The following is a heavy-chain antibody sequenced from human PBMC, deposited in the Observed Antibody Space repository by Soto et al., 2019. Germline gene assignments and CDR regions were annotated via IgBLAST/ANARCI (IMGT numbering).Heavy chain of an antibody. V-gene: IGHV3-23*01. CDR3: AKVAMVRGVPQWFDT. Sequence: RLSCAASGFTFSTYSMTWVRQAPGKGLEWVSHISTTSGTTYYTDSVKGRFTISRDNSKSTLYLHMNSLRVEDTAVYYCAKVAMVRGVPQWFDTWRQGTLVTVSS. CDR1: GFTFSTYS. D-gene: IGHD3-10*01. J-gene: IGHJ5*02. CDR2: ISTTSGTT.